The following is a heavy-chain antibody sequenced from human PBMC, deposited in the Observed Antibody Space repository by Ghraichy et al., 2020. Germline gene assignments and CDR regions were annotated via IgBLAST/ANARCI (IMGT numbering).Heavy chain of an antibody. Sequence: SETLYLTCVVSGGSINAASYYWGWIRQPPGKGLEWIGSIYYSGTPYYNPSLKSRVTISVNTSKSQFSLKLSSVTAADTAVYYCASYSGYLDYWGQGTLVTVSS. CDR1: GGSINAASYY. V-gene: IGHV4-39*01. CDR2: IYYSGTP. J-gene: IGHJ4*02. D-gene: IGHD3-10*01. CDR3: ASYSGYLDY.